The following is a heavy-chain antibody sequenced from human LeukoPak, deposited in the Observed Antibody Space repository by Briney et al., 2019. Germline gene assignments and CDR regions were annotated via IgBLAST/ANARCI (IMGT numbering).Heavy chain of an antibody. D-gene: IGHD3-22*01. J-gene: IGHJ3*02. CDR2: IYSGGST. CDR3: ARGQSGYSGAFDI. Sequence: GGSLRLSCAASGFTVSSNYMSWVRQAPGKGLEWVSVIYSGGSTYYADSVKGRFTISRHNSKNTLYLQMNSLRAEDTAVYYCARGQSGYSGAFDIWGQGTMVTVSS. CDR1: GFTVSSNY. V-gene: IGHV3-53*04.